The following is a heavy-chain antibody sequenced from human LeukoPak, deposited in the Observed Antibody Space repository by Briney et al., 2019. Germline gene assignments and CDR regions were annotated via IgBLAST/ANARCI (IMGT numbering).Heavy chain of an antibody. Sequence: ASVKISCKVSGYTFTDYYMHWVQQAPGKGLEWMGLVDPEDGETIYAEKFQGRVTITADTSTDTAYMELSSLRSEDTAVCYCATGSTNDAFDIWGQGTMVTVSS. CDR1: GYTFTDYY. J-gene: IGHJ3*02. CDR2: VDPEDGET. D-gene: IGHD2-2*01. V-gene: IGHV1-69-2*01. CDR3: ATGSTNDAFDI.